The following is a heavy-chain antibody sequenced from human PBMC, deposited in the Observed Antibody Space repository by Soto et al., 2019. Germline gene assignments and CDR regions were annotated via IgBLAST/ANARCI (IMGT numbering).Heavy chain of an antibody. D-gene: IGHD3-10*01. CDR2: MFYSEGT. J-gene: IGHJ4*02. Sequence: QVQLQESGPGLVKPSQTLSLTCTVSGISISSGAYYWSWIRQHPGKGLEWIGYMFYSEGTYYNPSLKSRVSISIDTSKNQFSLKLTSVTAADTAVYYWAREGGRRGVDSWGQGTLVTVSP. CDR1: GISISSGAYY. CDR3: AREGGRRGVDS. V-gene: IGHV4-31*03.